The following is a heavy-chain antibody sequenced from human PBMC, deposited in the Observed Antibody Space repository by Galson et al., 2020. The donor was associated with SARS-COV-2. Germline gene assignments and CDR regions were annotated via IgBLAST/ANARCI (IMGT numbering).Heavy chain of an antibody. D-gene: IGHD2-15*01. J-gene: IGHJ4*02. V-gene: IGHV4-39*07. CDR1: GGSISSTTYF. Sequence: SETLSLTCTVSGGSISSTTYFWNWIRQSPGRGLEWIGSLYSSGTAKYNPSLKSRLRMSVDTSNHQFSPNLISVTAADTATYYCAAYAVMVVAPARRGADYWGQGTLGTVSS. CDR3: AAYAVMVVAPARRGADY. CDR2: LYSSGTA.